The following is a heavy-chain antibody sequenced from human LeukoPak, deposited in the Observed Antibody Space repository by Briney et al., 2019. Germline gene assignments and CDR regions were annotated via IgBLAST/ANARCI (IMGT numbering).Heavy chain of an antibody. J-gene: IGHJ4*02. CDR1: GYTFTGYY. D-gene: IGHD2-2*02. CDR2: INPNSGGT. CDR3: ATASLYGQLDN. V-gene: IGHV1-2*02. Sequence: ASVKVSCKTSGYTFTGYYMHWVRQAPGQGLEWMGWINPNSGGTNYAQKFQGRVTMTRDTSISTAYMDLNRLRSDDTAIYYCATASLYGQLDNWGQGTLVTVSS.